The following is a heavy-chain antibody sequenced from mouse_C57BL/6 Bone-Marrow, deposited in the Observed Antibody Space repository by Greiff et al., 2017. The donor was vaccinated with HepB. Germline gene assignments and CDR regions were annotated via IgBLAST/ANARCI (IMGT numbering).Heavy chain of an antibody. CDR2: ISNGGGST. D-gene: IGHD1-1*01. V-gene: IGHV5-12*01. Sequence: EVKLVESGGGLVQPGGSLKLSCAASGFTFSDYYMYWVRQTPEKRLEWVAYISNGGGSTYYPDTVKGRFAISRDNAKNTLYLQMSRLKSEDTAMYYCAITTTMDYWGQGTSVTVSS. CDR1: GFTFSDYY. CDR3: AITTTMDY. J-gene: IGHJ4*01.